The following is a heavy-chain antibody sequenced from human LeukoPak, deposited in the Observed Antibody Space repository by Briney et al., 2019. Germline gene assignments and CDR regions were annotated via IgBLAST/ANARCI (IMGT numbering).Heavy chain of an antibody. Sequence: GGSLRLSCASSEFTFRSYAMYWVRQAPGKGLECVAVISYDGNDKYYADSVKGRFTISRDNSKNTLYLQMNRLRVEDTAVYYCARDSSSWDSKYFQYWGQGTLVTVSS. J-gene: IGHJ1*01. CDR1: EFTFRSYA. CDR3: ARDSSSWDSKYFQY. D-gene: IGHD6-13*01. V-gene: IGHV3-30-3*01. CDR2: ISYDGNDK.